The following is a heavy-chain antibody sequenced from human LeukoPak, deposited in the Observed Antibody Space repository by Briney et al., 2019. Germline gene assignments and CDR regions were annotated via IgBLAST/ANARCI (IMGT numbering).Heavy chain of an antibody. CDR1: GFTFSSYW. Sequence: PGGSLRLSCAASGFTFSSYWMTWVRPAPGKGLEWVANIKHNGDELNYVDSVEDRFTISRDNAKNSLYLHMTDLRGEDTAVYYCARELRTFDSWGQGTLVTVSS. D-gene: IGHD3-16*01. CDR3: ARELRTFDS. J-gene: IGHJ4*02. V-gene: IGHV3-7*01. CDR2: IKHNGDEL.